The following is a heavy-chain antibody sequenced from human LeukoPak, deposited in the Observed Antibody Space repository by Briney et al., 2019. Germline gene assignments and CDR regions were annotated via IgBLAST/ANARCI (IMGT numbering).Heavy chain of an antibody. D-gene: IGHD1-26*01. Sequence: GGSLRLSCTASGFTFGDYAMSWVRQAPGKGLERVGFIRDKASGGTTEYAASVKGRFTISRDDSKTIAYLQMNSLKTEDTAVYYCTRDGLLNAFDIWGQGTMVTVSS. J-gene: IGHJ3*02. CDR2: IRDKASGGTT. CDR1: GFTFGDYA. CDR3: TRDGLLNAFDI. V-gene: IGHV3-49*04.